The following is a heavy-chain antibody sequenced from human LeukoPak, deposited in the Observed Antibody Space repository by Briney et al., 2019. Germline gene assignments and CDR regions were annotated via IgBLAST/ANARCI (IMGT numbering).Heavy chain of an antibody. CDR1: GYTFTSYY. D-gene: IGHD3-22*01. CDR3: ARGGADYYDSSGYHYGFYYYGMDV. J-gene: IGHJ6*02. V-gene: IGHV1-46*01. CDR2: INPSGGST. Sequence: GASVKVSCKASGYTFTSYYMHWVRQAHGQGLEWMGIINPSGGSTSYAQKFQGRVTMTRDTSTSTVYMELSSLRSEDTAVYYCARGGADYYDSSGYHYGFYYYGMDVWGQGTTVTVSS.